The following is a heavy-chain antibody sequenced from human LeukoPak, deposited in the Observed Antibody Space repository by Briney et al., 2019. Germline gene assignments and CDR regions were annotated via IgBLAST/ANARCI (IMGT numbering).Heavy chain of an antibody. V-gene: IGHV3-33*08. CDR1: GFTFSSYG. Sequence: GGSLRLPCAASGFTFSSYGMHWVRQAPGKGLEWVAVIWYGGSNKYYADSVKGRFTISRDNSKNTLYLQMNSLRAEDTAVYYCASEGTSRSSRPGLVWFDYWGQGTLVTVSS. CDR2: IWYGGSNK. D-gene: IGHD6-6*01. CDR3: ASEGTSRSSRPGLVWFDY. J-gene: IGHJ4*02.